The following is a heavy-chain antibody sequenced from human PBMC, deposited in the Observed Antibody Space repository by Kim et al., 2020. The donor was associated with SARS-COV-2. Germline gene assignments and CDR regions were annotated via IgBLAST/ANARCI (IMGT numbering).Heavy chain of an antibody. CDR1: GFTFSSYS. CDR2: ISSSSTI. V-gene: IGHV3-48*02. D-gene: IGHD3-9*01. Sequence: GGSLRLSCAASGFTFSSYSMNWVRQAPGKGLEWVSYISSSSTIYYADSVKGRFTISRDNAKNSLYLQMNSLRDEDTAVYYCARDPFSYYDILTGGYYYYGMDVWGQGTTVTVSS. J-gene: IGHJ6*02. CDR3: ARDPFSYYDILTGGYYYYGMDV.